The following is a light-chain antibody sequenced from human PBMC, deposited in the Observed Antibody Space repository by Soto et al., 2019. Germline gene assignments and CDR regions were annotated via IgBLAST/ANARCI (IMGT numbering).Light chain of an antibody. V-gene: IGLV2-23*01. CDR1: SSDVGRYNI. CDR3: CSYAGDRDLI. Sequence: QSALTQPASVSGSPGQSITISCTGSSSDVGRYNIVSWYQQHPGKAPKLMIYEGSQRPSGVSDRFSGSKSGNTASLTISGLQADDEADYNCCSYAGDRDLIFGGGTKLTVL. CDR2: EGS. J-gene: IGLJ2*01.